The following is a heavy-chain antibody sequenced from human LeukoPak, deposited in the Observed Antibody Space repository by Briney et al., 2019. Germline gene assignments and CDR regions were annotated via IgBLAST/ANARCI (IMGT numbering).Heavy chain of an antibody. J-gene: IGHJ6*03. Sequence: SVKVSCKASGYTFTGYAMNWVRQAPGQGLEWMGGIIPIFGTANYAQKFQGRVTITADKSTSTAYMELSSLRSEDTAMYYCARQGGIAASDYYYYYMDVWGKGTTVTVSS. CDR2: IIPIFGTA. CDR3: ARQGGIAASDYYYYYMDV. D-gene: IGHD6-13*01. V-gene: IGHV1-69*06. CDR1: GYTFTGYA.